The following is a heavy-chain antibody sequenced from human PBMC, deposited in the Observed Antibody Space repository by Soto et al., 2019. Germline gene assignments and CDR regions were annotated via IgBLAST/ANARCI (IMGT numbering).Heavy chain of an antibody. CDR2: IYYSGST. J-gene: IGHJ4*02. Sequence: QVQLQESGPGLVKPSQTLSLTCTVSGGSISSGGYYWSWIRQHPGKGLEWIGYIYYSGSTYYNPSLKSRVTISVDTSKNQFSLKLSAVTAADTAVYYCARAPYCGGDCYAFDYWGQGTLVTVSS. D-gene: IGHD2-21*02. V-gene: IGHV4-31*03. CDR1: GGSISSGGYY. CDR3: ARAPYCGGDCYAFDY.